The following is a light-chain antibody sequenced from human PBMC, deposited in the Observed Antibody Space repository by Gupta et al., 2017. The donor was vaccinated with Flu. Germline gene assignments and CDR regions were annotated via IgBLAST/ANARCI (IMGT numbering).Light chain of an antibody. CDR2: EAS. CDR1: QSLLHSYVKTY. V-gene: IGKV2D-29*01. CDR3: QQSRRFPFT. Sequence: QSPPSLSVTPGQPPSISCKSSQSLLHSYVKTYLFWYQQKQGQPPQLLIYEASNRFSGVPARFSGSGSGTDFTLKISRVEAEDVGIYYCQQSRRFPFTFGGGTKVEIK. J-gene: IGKJ4*01.